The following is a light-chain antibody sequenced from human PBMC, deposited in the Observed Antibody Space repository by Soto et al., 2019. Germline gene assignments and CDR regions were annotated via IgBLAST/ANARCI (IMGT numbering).Light chain of an antibody. V-gene: IGKV1-6*01. CDR3: QQQDFFRT. CDR2: EVS. Sequence: AIHLTQSPSSLSAYVGDRVTITCRASQAIRTALGWYQQKPGKVPKLLISEVSTLKSGVPSRLSGSGSGTEFTLTISGLQHDDSATYYCQQQDFFRTFCHGTKVDIK. CDR1: QAIRTA. J-gene: IGKJ1*01.